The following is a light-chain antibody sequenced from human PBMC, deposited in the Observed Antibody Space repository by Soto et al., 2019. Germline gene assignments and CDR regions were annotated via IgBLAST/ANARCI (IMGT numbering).Light chain of an antibody. CDR3: SSYTGDYTLM. V-gene: IGLV2-11*01. CDR2: DVS. CDR1: SSDVGGYNY. Sequence: QSALTQPRSVSGSPGQSVTISCTGTSSDVGGYNYVSWYQQYPGKAPKVMIYDVSKRPSGVPDRFSGSKSGNTASLTISGLQAEDEAHYHCSSYTGDYTLMFAGGTKVTVL. J-gene: IGLJ3*02.